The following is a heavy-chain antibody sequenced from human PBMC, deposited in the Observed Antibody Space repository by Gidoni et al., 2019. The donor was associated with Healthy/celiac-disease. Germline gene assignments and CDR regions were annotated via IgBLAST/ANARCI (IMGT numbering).Heavy chain of an antibody. J-gene: IGHJ4*02. Sequence: QVQLVQSGAEVKKPGSSVKVSCKASGGTFSSYAISWVRQAPGQGLEWMGGIIPIFGTANYAQKFQGRVTITADESTSTAYMELSSLRSEDTAVYYCASPYGSGKFRSSSGRLHPPHYWGQGTLVTVSS. D-gene: IGHD3-10*01. CDR3: ASPYGSGKFRSSSGRLHPPHY. CDR1: GGTFSSYA. V-gene: IGHV1-69*01. CDR2: IIPIFGTA.